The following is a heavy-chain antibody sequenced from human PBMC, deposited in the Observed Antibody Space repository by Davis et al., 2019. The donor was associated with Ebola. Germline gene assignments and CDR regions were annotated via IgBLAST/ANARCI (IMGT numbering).Heavy chain of an antibody. D-gene: IGHD3-22*01. V-gene: IGHV1-46*03. Sequence: ASVKVSCKASGYPFTRYYMHWVRLAPGQGPEWMGIINPSGGSASYAQKFQGRLTMTSDTSTDTVYMELSSLRSEDTAVYYCCRARTLDYYERQLQHWGQGTLVTVSS. CDR3: CRARTLDYYERQLQH. CDR2: INPSGGSA. J-gene: IGHJ1*01. CDR1: GYPFTRYY.